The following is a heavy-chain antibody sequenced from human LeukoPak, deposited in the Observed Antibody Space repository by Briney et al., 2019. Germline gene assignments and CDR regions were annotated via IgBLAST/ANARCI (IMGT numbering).Heavy chain of an antibody. CDR2: IWYDGSKK. Sequence: PGGSLRLSCAASGFTFSSYGMHWVRQAPGKGLEWVAVIWYDGSKKYYADSVKGRFTISRDNSKNTLYLQMNSLRAEDTAVYYCARVGGSYGYFFDYWGQGTLVTVSS. CDR3: ARVGGSYGYFFDY. V-gene: IGHV3-33*08. J-gene: IGHJ4*02. D-gene: IGHD1-26*01. CDR1: GFTFSSYG.